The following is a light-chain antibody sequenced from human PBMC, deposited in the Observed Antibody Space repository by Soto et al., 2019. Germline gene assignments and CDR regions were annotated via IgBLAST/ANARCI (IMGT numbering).Light chain of an antibody. CDR1: QSIARY. J-gene: IGKJ5*01. CDR3: QQSYSTPPT. V-gene: IGKV1-39*01. CDR2: GAS. Sequence: DIQMTQSPSSLSASIGDRVTITCRASQSIARYLNWYQKKPGKAPNLLISGASSLQSGVPSRFSGSGSGTDYTLTISSLQPEDFAVYYCQQSYSTPPTFGQGTRLEIK.